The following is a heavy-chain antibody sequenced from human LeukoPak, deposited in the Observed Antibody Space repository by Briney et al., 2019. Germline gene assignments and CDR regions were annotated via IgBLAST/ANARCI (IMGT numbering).Heavy chain of an antibody. CDR3: ARDRIPYYYDSSAFHYFDY. CDR1: GGTFSSYA. J-gene: IGHJ4*02. D-gene: IGHD3-22*01. CDR2: IIPIFGTA. V-gene: IGHV1-69*05. Sequence: KISCKASGGTFSSYAISWVRQAPGQGLEWMGRIIPIFGTANYAQKFQGRVTITTDESTSTAYMELSSLRSEDTAVYYCARDRIPYYYDSSAFHYFDYWGQGTLVTVSS.